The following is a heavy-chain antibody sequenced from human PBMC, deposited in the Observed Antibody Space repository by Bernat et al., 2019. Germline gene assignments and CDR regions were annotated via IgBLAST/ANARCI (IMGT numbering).Heavy chain of an antibody. Sequence: EVQLVESGGGLVQPGRSLRLSCTASGFTFGDYAMSWFRQAPGKGLEWVGFIRSKAYGGTTEYAASVKGRFTISRDDSKSIAYLQMNSLKTEDATVSYCTRDPIAVAGTVIHWGQGTLVTVSS. V-gene: IGHV3-49*03. CDR1: GFTFGDYA. J-gene: IGHJ4*02. CDR3: TRDPIAVAGTVIH. D-gene: IGHD6-19*01. CDR2: IRSKAYGGTT.